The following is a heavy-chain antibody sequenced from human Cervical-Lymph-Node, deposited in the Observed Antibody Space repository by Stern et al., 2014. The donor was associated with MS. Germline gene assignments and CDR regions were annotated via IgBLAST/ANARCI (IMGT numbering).Heavy chain of an antibody. J-gene: IGHJ4*02. CDR2: IIPNRCCT. Sequence: QVQLVQSGAEVKKPGGSVKVSCTASGYSFTGYDMHWVRQAPGQGLEWMGRIIPNRCCTNYEQKFEGRVTMTRDTSNNTAYMELSSLRSDDTAVYYCATVGTSDYWGQGTLVTVSS. V-gene: IGHV1-2*06. CDR1: GYSFTGYD. CDR3: ATVGTSDY.